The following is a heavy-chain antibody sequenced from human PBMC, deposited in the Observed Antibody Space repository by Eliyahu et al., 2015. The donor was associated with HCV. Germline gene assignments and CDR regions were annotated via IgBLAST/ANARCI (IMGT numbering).Heavy chain of an antibody. V-gene: IGHV3-7*01. CDR2: IKQDGSET. CDR3: VRESRQLGY. Sequence: VQLVESGGGLVQPGGSLRLSCXXSGFTFSNYWMTWVRQAPGKGLEWVANIKQDGSETYYVDSVKGRFTVSRDNAKNSLFLQMNSLRAEDTAVYYCVRESRQLGYWGQGTLVTVSS. CDR1: GFTFSNYW. D-gene: IGHD6-13*01. J-gene: IGHJ4*02.